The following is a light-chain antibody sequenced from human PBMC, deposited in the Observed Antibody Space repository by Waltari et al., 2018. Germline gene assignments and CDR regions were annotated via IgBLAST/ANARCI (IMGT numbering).Light chain of an antibody. J-gene: IGKJ2*01. CDR3: QQYSSFST. Sequence: DIQMTQSPSTLSASLGHRVTISCRASQSVGTWLAWYQQKPGKAPKLLIYMASSLESGVPSRFSGSGSGREFTLTISSLQPDDFATYSCQQYSSFSTFGQGTKVDI. V-gene: IGKV1-5*03. CDR2: MAS. CDR1: QSVGTW.